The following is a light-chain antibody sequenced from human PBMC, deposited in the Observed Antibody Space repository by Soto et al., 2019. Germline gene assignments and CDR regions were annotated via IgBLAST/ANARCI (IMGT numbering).Light chain of an antibody. J-gene: IGLJ1*01. CDR3: CSYAGSYTFYV. CDR1: SSDIGA. CDR2: DVS. V-gene: IGLV2-11*01. Sequence: QSVLTQPPSVSGSPGQSITVSCTGTSSDIGASKLMIYDVSKRPSGVPDRFSGSKSGNTASLTISGLQAEDEADYYCCSYAGSYTFYVFGTGTKVTVL.